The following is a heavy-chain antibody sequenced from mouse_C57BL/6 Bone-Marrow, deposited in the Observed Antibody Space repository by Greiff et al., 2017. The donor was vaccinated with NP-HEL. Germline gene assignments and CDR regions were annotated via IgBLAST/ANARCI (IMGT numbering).Heavy chain of an antibody. CDR2: ISGGGGNT. J-gene: IGHJ2*01. CDR3: ARHGGY. Sequence: EVKVVESGGGLVKPGGSLKLSCAASGFTFSSYTMSWVRQTPEKRLEWVATISGGGGNTYYPDSVKGRFTISSDNAKNTLYLQMSSLRSEDTALYYCARHGGYWGQGTTLTVSS. CDR1: GFTFSSYT. V-gene: IGHV5-9*01.